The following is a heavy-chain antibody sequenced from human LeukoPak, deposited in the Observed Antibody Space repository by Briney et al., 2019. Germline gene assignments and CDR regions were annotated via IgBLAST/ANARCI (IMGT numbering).Heavy chain of an antibody. D-gene: IGHD1-26*01. CDR1: GFTFSTYW. Sequence: GGSLRLSCAASGFTFSTYWMHWVRQAPGKGLVWVSRINSDGRTTNYADSVKGRFTISRDNAKNTLYLQMNSLRAEDTAVYYCASGTYYELDYWGQGTLVTVSS. CDR2: INSDGRTT. J-gene: IGHJ4*02. CDR3: ASGTYYELDY. V-gene: IGHV3-74*01.